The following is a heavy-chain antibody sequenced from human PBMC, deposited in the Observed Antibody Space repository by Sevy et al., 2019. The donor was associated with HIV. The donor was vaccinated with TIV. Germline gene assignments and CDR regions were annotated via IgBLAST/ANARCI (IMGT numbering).Heavy chain of an antibody. V-gene: IGHV3-53*01. CDR3: ARGATFYSDSSGGVLSGLGAFDI. Sequence: WGSLRLSCAASGFTVSSNYMSWVRQAPGKGLEWVSIIFSGGGTYYADAVQGRFTISRDNSKNMVYVQMNSLRTEDTAVFYCARGATFYSDSSGGVLSGLGAFDIWGRGTMVTVSS. CDR1: GFTVSSNY. J-gene: IGHJ3*02. CDR2: IFSGGGT. D-gene: IGHD3-22*01.